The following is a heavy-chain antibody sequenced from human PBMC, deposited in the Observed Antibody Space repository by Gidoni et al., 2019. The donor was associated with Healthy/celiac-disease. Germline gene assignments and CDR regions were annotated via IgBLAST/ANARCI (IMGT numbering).Heavy chain of an antibody. D-gene: IGHD1-26*01. J-gene: IGHJ4*02. CDR3: ARGTYSGSYQFDY. CDR1: VGSFSGYY. CDR2: INHSGST. V-gene: IGHV4-34*01. Sequence: QVQLQQWGAGLLKPSETLSRTCAVHVGSFSGYYWSWIRQPPGQGLEWIGEINHSGSTNYNPSLKSRVTISVDTAKNQFALKLSSVTAADTAVYYCARGTYSGSYQFDYWGQGTLVTVSS.